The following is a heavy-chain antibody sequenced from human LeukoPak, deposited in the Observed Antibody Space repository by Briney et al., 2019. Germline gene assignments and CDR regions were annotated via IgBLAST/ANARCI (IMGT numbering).Heavy chain of an antibody. CDR3: TTGPGYYDSSGYFDY. D-gene: IGHD3-22*01. V-gene: IGHV3-23*01. CDR2: ISGSGGST. J-gene: IGHJ4*02. CDR1: GFTFSSYA. Sequence: GGSLRLSCAASGFTFSSYAMSWVRQAPGKGLEWVSAISGSGGSTYYADSVKGRFTISRDNSKNTLYLQMNSLRAEDTAVYYCTTGPGYYDSSGYFDYWGQGTLVTVSS.